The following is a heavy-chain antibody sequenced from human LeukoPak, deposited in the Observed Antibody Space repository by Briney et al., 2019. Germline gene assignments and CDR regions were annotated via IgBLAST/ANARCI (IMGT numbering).Heavy chain of an antibody. CDR2: INPNSGGT. D-gene: IGHD6-13*01. J-gene: IGHJ6*03. CDR3: ARLIAAAGTYYYYYYMDV. V-gene: IGHV1-2*02. CDR1: GYTFTGYY. Sequence: GASVKVSCKASGYTFTGYYMHWVRQAPGQGLEWMGWINPNSGGTNYAQKFQGRVTMTRDTSISTAYMELSRLRSDDTAVYYCARLIAAAGTYYYYYYMDVWGKGTTVTVSS.